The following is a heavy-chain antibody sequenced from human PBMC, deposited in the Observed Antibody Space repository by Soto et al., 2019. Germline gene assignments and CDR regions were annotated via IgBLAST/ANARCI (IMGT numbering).Heavy chain of an antibody. CDR1: GGSFSGYY. CDR2: INHSGST. D-gene: IGHD3-22*01. Sequence: LSLTCAVYGGSFSGYYWSWIRQPPGKGLEWIGEINHSGSTNYNPSLKSRVTISVDTSKNQFSLKLSSVTAADTAVYYCASGGVYYDSSGYYGGLRYGMDVWGQGTTVTVSS. CDR3: ASGGVYYDSSGYYGGLRYGMDV. J-gene: IGHJ6*02. V-gene: IGHV4-34*01.